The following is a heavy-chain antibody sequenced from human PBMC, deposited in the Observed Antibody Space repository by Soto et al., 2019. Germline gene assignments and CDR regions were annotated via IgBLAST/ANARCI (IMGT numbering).Heavy chain of an antibody. CDR2: ISAYNGNT. CDR3: ARDTDFWSGYSGLDY. J-gene: IGHJ4*02. D-gene: IGHD3-3*01. Sequence: GASVKVSCKASGYTFTSYGISWVRQAPGQGLEWMGWISAYNGNTNYAQKLQGRVTMTTDTSTSTAYMELRSLRSDDTAVYYCARDTDFWSGYSGLDYWGQGTLVTVSS. CDR1: GYTFTSYG. V-gene: IGHV1-18*01.